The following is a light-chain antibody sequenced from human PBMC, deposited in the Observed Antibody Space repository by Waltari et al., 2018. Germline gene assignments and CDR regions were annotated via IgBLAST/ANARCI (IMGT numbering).Light chain of an antibody. CDR2: VNSDGSH. Sequence: QLVLTQAPSASASLGAAVKLTCTLSSGHSSNVVAWHQQQPEKGPRYLMKVNSDGSHSKGDDSPDRISGSSSGAERYLTISSLQSEDEADYYCQTGGHGTWVFGGGTKLTVL. J-gene: IGLJ3*02. CDR1: SGHSSNV. V-gene: IGLV4-69*01. CDR3: QTGGHGTWV.